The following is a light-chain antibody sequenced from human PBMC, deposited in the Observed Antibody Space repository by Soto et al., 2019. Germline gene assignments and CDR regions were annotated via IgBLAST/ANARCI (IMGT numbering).Light chain of an antibody. J-gene: IGKJ1*01. CDR3: QQYAGSPRT. CDR1: QNLGTLY. CDR2: SAS. V-gene: IGKV3-20*01. Sequence: EIVLTQSPATLSLSPGERATLSCRASQNLGTLYLAWFQQKSGQAPRLLIYSASRRATGIPDRFTGSGSGTDFTRTVNRVEPEDFAVYFCQQYAGSPRTCGQGTKVDIK.